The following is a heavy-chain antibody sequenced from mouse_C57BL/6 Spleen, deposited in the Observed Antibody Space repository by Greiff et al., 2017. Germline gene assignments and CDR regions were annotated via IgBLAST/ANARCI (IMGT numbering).Heavy chain of an antibody. Sequence: EVMLVESGGGLVKPGGSLKLSCAASGFTFSSYAMSWVRQTPEKRLEWVATISDGGSYTYYPDNVKGRFTISRDNAKNNLYLQMSHLKSEDTAMYYCARDLTGYWYFDVWGTGTTVTVSS. J-gene: IGHJ1*03. CDR3: ARDLTGYWYFDV. CDR2: ISDGGSYT. D-gene: IGHD4-1*01. V-gene: IGHV5-4*01. CDR1: GFTFSSYA.